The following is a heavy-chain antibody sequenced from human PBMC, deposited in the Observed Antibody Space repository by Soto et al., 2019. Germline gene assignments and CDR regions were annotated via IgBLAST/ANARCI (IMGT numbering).Heavy chain of an antibody. D-gene: IGHD3-22*01. CDR1: GDSFNTFA. CDR3: ARPYYDSSGYYLWYFDY. Sequence: QVQLVQSGAEVKKPGSSVKLSCKASGDSFNTFAVTWVRQAPGQGLEWMGGIIPNFDTPNYAQKFQGRVTIIADKSTSTHYMELSSLRSEDTAVYSCARPYYDSSGYYLWYFDYWGQGTLVTVSS. V-gene: IGHV1-69*06. J-gene: IGHJ4*02. CDR2: IIPNFDTP.